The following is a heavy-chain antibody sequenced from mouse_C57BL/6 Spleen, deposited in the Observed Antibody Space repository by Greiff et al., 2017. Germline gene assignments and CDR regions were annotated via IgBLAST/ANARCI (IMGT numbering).Heavy chain of an antibody. CDR2: IYPRSGNT. D-gene: IGHD1-1*01. CDR1: GYTFTSSG. Sequence: VQLQQSGAELARPGASVKLSCKASGYTFTSSGISWVKQRTGQGLEWIGEIYPRSGNTHYNEKFKGKATLTADKSSSTAYMELRSLTSEDSAVYFCARGEATVEIDYWGQGTTLTVSS. J-gene: IGHJ2*01. V-gene: IGHV1-81*01. CDR3: ARGEATVEIDY.